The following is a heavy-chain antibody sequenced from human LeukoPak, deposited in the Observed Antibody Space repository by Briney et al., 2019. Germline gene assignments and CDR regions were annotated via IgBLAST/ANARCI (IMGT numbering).Heavy chain of an antibody. J-gene: IGHJ4*02. CDR1: GYTFTSYY. D-gene: IGHD2/OR15-2a*01. CDR3: ATIVTNSPMVYFDY. Sequence: GASVKVSCKASGYTFTSYYMHWVRQAPGQGLEWMGIINPSSGSTSYAQKFQGRVTMTRDMSTGTVYMELSSLRSEDTAVYYCATIVTNSPMVYFDYWGQGTLVTVSS. V-gene: IGHV1-46*01. CDR2: INPSSGST.